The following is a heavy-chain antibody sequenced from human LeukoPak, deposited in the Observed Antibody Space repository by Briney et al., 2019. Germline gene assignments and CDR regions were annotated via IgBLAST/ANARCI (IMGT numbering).Heavy chain of an antibody. J-gene: IGHJ3*02. Sequence: SETLSLTCSVHGGSISSTYWSWIRQPPGKGLEWIGNIYHSGGPNYNPSLNDRVTISIDTSKNQFSLKLTSVTAADTAVYFCARRGRSSSWYGDAFDIWGQGTVVAVSS. D-gene: IGHD6-13*01. CDR2: IYHSGGP. CDR1: GGSISSTY. V-gene: IGHV4-59*08. CDR3: ARRGRSSSWYGDAFDI.